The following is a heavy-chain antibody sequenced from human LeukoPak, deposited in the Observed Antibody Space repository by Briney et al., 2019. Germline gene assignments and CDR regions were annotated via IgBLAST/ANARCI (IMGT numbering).Heavy chain of an antibody. CDR1: GFTFDDYA. J-gene: IGHJ4*02. CDR2: ISWNSGSI. V-gene: IGHV3-9*01. Sequence: PGGSLRLSCAASGFTFDDYAMHWVRQAPGKGLEWVSGISWNSGSIDYADSVKGRFTISRDNAKNSLYLQMNSLRAEDTAVYYCARDSKEFDYWGQGTLVTVSS. CDR3: ARDSKEFDY.